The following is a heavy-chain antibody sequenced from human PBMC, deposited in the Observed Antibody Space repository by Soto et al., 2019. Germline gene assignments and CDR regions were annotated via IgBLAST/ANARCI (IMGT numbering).Heavy chain of an antibody. CDR1: GFSLSTSGEG. Sequence: QITLKESGPPLVKPTQTLTLTCTFSGFSLSTSGEGVGWVRQPPGKALEWLVFIYWDDDKRYSPSLRSRLTITKDTSKNQVVLTMTNVDPVDTATYFCAHRRIGVSQWNYGYFDYWGKGTLVTVSS. CDR2: IYWDDDK. D-gene: IGHD6-19*01. J-gene: IGHJ4*02. CDR3: AHRRIGVSQWNYGYFDY. V-gene: IGHV2-5*02.